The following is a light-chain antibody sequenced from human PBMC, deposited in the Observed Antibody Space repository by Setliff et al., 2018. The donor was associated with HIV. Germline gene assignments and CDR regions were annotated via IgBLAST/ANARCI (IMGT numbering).Light chain of an antibody. CDR3: SSYTNTPLYV. Sequence: ALAQPASVSGSPGQSITISCTGTSSDVGGYNFVSWYQQHPGKAPKLMIYDVSNRPSGVSNRFSGSKSGNTASLTISGLQAEDEADYYCSSYTNTPLYVFGTGTKVTVL. J-gene: IGLJ1*01. CDR1: SSDVGGYNF. V-gene: IGLV2-14*03. CDR2: DVS.